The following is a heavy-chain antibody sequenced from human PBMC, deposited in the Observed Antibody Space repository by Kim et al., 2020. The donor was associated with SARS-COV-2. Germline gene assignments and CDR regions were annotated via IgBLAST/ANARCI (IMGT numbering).Heavy chain of an antibody. J-gene: IGHJ3*02. Sequence: GGSLRLSCAASGFTFSNAWMSWVRQAPGKGLEWVGRIKSKTDGGTTDYAAPVKGRFTISRDDSKNTLYLQMNSLKTEDTAVYYCTTEYSSSSGDGEAFDIWGQGTMVTVSS. CDR3: TTEYSSSSGDGEAFDI. V-gene: IGHV3-15*01. CDR2: IKSKTDGGTT. CDR1: GFTFSNAW. D-gene: IGHD6-6*01.